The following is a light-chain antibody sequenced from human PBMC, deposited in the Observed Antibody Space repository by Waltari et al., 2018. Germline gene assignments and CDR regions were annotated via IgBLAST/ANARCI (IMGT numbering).Light chain of an antibody. J-gene: IGKJ2*01. Sequence: DIVMTQSPDSLAVSLGERATINCKSSQRVLYSSNNKNSLAWYQQKTGQPPTRLIYCANTREDGVPDRFSGSGSGTDFTLTIRSLQAEDVSVYYCQQYYSTPLYTFGQGTKLEIK. CDR2: CAN. CDR3: QQYYSTPLYT. V-gene: IGKV4-1*01. CDR1: QRVLYSSNNKNS.